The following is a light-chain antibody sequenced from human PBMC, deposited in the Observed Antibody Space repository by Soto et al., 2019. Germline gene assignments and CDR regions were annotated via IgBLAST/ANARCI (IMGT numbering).Light chain of an antibody. CDR1: QSVSSTF. CDR2: AAS. J-gene: IGKJ3*01. CDR3: QQYGTSPFT. V-gene: IGKV3-20*01. Sequence: EIVMTQSPGTMSLSPGERATLSCSASQSVSSTFSAWYQQKPGQAPRLLIYAASSRATGITDRFSGSGSGTDFSLTISRLEPEDFAVYYCQQYGTSPFTSGPGTKLAI.